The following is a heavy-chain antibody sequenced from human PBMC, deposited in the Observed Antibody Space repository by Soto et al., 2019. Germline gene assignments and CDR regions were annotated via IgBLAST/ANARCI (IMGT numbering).Heavy chain of an antibody. V-gene: IGHV3-48*01. CDR2: ISSSSSTI. CDR3: PRDIPSTVGY. Sequence: EVQLVESGGGLVQPGGSLRLSCAASGFTFSSYSMNWVRQAPGKGLEWVSYISSSSSTIYYADSVKGRFTISRDNAKHSLSLQMNNLRAEDTAVYYCPRDIPSTVGYWGQGTLVTVSS. J-gene: IGHJ4*02. CDR1: GFTFSSYS. D-gene: IGHD2-2*01.